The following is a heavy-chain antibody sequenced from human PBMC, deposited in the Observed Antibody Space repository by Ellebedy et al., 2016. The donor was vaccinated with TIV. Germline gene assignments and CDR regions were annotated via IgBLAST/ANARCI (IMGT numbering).Heavy chain of an antibody. CDR2: IYYSGST. V-gene: IGHV4-59*01. CDR1: GGSISSYY. CDR3: ARTDLRYGMDV. Sequence: SETLSLTXTVSGGSISSYYWSWIRQPPGKGLEWIGYIYYSGSTNYNPSLKSRVTILVDTSKNQFSLKLSSVTAADTAVYFCARTDLRYGMDVWGQGTTVTVS. J-gene: IGHJ6*02. D-gene: IGHD3/OR15-3a*01.